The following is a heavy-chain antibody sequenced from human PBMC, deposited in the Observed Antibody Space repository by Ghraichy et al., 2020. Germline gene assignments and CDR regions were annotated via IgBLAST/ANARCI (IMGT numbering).Heavy chain of an antibody. CDR2: ISWNSGSI. CDR1: GFTFDDYA. D-gene: IGHD2-21*01. J-gene: IGHJ4*02. Sequence: SLRLSCAASGFTFDDYAMHWVRQAPGKGLEWVSGISWNSGSIGYADSVKGRFTISRDNAKNSLYLQMNSLRAEDTALYYCAKDMGGGGCGGDCYSFPDYWGQGTLVTVSS. V-gene: IGHV3-9*01. CDR3: AKDMGGGGCGGDCYSFPDY.